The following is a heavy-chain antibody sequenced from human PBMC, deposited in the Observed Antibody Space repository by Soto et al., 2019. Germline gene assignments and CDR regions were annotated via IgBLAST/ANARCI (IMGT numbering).Heavy chain of an antibody. CDR3: TTGRSDRGCYEEHF. J-gene: IGHJ4*02. CDR2: LSYRGTT. D-gene: IGHD6-19*01. CDR1: NDSIRSGTYY. Sequence: KTSETLSLTCTVSNDSIRSGTYYWGWIRQPPGRGLEGIWRLSYRGTTDYNPSLKSRVTISKDASKNQFSLKLSSVTAADTALYYCTTGRSDRGCYEEHFWGQGTLVTVSS. V-gene: IGHV4-39*01.